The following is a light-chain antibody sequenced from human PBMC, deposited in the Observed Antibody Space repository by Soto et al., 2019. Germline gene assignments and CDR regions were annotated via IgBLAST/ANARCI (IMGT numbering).Light chain of an antibody. CDR1: QSVTGY. J-gene: IGKJ2*01. Sequence: EIVMTQSPATLSLSPGERATLSCRASQSVTGYLAWYQQKPGQAPRLLIYDASTRATGIPARFSGSGSGTEFTLTISSLQSEDFAVYYYQQYNNWPRTFGQGTKLEIK. CDR2: DAS. V-gene: IGKV3-15*01. CDR3: QQYNNWPRT.